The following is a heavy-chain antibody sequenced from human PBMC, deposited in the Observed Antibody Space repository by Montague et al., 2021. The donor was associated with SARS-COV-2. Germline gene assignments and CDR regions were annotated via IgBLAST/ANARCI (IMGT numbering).Heavy chain of an antibody. Sequence: SETLSLTCAVHGGSFSTYSWNWIRLPPGKGLEWIGEIHHGGSTNYNPSLTGRVTISAATSKNQFSLELTSVAAADTAVSYCARLGDGVVPSPILGVGPYYAYYYMDVWGQGTTVTVSS. J-gene: IGHJ6*03. CDR1: GGSFSTYS. CDR2: IHHGGST. V-gene: IGHV4-34*01. D-gene: IGHD3-10*01. CDR3: ARLGDGVVPSPILGVGPYYAYYYMDV.